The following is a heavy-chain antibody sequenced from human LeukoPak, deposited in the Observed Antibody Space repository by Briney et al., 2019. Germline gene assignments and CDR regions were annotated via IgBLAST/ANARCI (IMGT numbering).Heavy chain of an antibody. D-gene: IGHD1-26*01. CDR2: IINSDGST. J-gene: IGHJ4*02. V-gene: IGHV3-23*01. CDR1: EFTFSSYA. Sequence: GGSLRLSCAASEFTFSSYAMSWVRQAPGKGLEWVSTIINSDGSTFYADSVKGRFTISRDNSINTLYLQMKSLRAEDTAVYYCAKDRLGATDFWGQGTLVTVSS. CDR3: AKDRLGATDF.